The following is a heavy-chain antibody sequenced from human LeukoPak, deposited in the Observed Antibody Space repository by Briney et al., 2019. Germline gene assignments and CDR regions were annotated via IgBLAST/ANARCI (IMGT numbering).Heavy chain of an antibody. CDR1: GGSISSYY. Sequence: SETLSLTRTVSGGSISSYYWSWIRQPPGKGLEWIGYIYYSGSTNYNPSLKSRVTISVDTSKNQFSLKLSSVTAADTAVYYCAREYYDSSGYLFAFDIWGQGTTVTVSS. CDR3: AREYYDSSGYLFAFDI. J-gene: IGHJ3*02. D-gene: IGHD3-22*01. CDR2: IYYSGST. V-gene: IGHV4-59*01.